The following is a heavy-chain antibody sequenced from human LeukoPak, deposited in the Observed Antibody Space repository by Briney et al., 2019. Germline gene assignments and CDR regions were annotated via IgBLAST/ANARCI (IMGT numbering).Heavy chain of an antibody. CDR1: GYSFTSYW. CDR2: IYPDDSDT. CDR3: ARLVDTTMADY. V-gene: IGHV5-51*01. J-gene: IGHJ4*02. D-gene: IGHD5-18*01. Sequence: ESLKISCKASGYSFTSYWIGWVRQLPPKGLEWMGIIYPDDSDTRYSPSFQGQVTISADKSISTAYLLWSSLKASDTAMYYCARLVDTTMADYWGQGSLVTVSS.